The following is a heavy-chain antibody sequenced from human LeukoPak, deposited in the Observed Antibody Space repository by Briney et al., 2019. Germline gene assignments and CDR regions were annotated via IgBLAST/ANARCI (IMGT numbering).Heavy chain of an antibody. J-gene: IGHJ4*02. Sequence: PSETLSLTCAVYGGSFSGYYWSWIRQPPGKGLEWIGEINHSGSTNYNPSLKSRVTISVDTSKNQFSLKLSSVTAADTAVYYCDLSSGWYVGSRAPDYWGQGTLVTVSS. CDR1: GGSFSGYY. D-gene: IGHD6-19*01. CDR2: INHSGST. V-gene: IGHV4-34*01. CDR3: DLSSGWYVGSRAPDY.